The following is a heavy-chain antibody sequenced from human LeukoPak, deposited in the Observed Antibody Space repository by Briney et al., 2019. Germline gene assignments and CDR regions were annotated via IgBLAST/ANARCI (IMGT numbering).Heavy chain of an antibody. D-gene: IGHD2-21*02. CDR2: ISWNSGSI. CDR1: GFTFDDYA. J-gene: IGHJ3*02. Sequence: GRSLRLSCAASGFTFDDYAMHWVRQVPGKGLEWVSGISWNSGSIGYADSVKGRFTISRDNAKNSLYLQMNSLRVDDTALYYCASPLAYCGGDCLQRAFDIWGQGTMVTVSS. V-gene: IGHV3-9*01. CDR3: ASPLAYCGGDCLQRAFDI.